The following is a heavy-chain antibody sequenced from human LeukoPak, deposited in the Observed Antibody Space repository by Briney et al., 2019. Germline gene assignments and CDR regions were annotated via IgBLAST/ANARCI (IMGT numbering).Heavy chain of an antibody. CDR2: IKQDGSEK. V-gene: IGHV3-7*03. J-gene: IGHJ4*02. D-gene: IGHD1-20*01. CDR3: ARRRYNWNAIDY. CDR1: GFTFSSHW. Sequence: PGGSLRLSCAASGFTFSSHWMSWVRQAPGKGPEWVANIKQDGSEKYYVDSVKGRFTISRDNAKNSLYLQMNSLRAEDTAVYYCARRRYNWNAIDYWGQGTLVTVSS.